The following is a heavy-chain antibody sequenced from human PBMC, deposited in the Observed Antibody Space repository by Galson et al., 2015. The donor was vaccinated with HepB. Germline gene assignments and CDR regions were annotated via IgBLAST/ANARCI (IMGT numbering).Heavy chain of an antibody. Sequence: SLRLSCAASGSTFSNAWMSWVRQAPGKGLEWVGRIKSKTDGGTTDYAAPVKGRFTISRDDSKNTLYLQMNSLKTEDTAVYYCTTDSRSYYALDYWGQGTLVTVSS. CDR1: GSTFSNAW. CDR2: IKSKTDGGTT. J-gene: IGHJ4*02. V-gene: IGHV3-15*01. D-gene: IGHD4-11*01. CDR3: TTDSRSYYALDY.